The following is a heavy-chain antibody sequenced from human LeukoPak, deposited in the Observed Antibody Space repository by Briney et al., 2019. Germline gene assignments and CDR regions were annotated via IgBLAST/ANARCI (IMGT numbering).Heavy chain of an antibody. CDR2: INHSGST. Sequence: SETLSLTCALYGASFSGYYGSWIRQPPGKWLEWIGEINHSGSTNYNPSLKSRVTISVDTSKNQFSLKLSSVTAADTAVYYCARGLFDVLTASESLDSWGQGILVTVSS. V-gene: IGHV4-34*01. D-gene: IGHD3-9*01. CDR3: ARGLFDVLTASESLDS. J-gene: IGHJ4*02. CDR1: GASFSGYY.